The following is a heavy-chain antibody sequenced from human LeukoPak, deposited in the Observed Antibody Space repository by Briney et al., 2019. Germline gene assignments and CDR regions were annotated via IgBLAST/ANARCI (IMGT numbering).Heavy chain of an antibody. V-gene: IGHV3-43*02. Sequence: PGGSLRLSCAASGFTFDDYAMHWVRQAPGKGLEWVSLISGDGRYTYYADSVKGRFTISRDDSKNSLYLQMNSLRTEDTALYYCVKDIRRTAAYVHCWGQGTLVTVSS. CDR1: GFTFDDYA. CDR2: ISGDGRYT. D-gene: IGHD1-1*01. J-gene: IGHJ4*02. CDR3: VKDIRRTAAYVHC.